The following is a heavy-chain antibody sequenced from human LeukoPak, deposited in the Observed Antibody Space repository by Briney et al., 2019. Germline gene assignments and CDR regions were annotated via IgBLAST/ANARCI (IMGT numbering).Heavy chain of an antibody. Sequence: GRSLRLSCAASGFTFSSYGMHWVRQAPGKGLEWVAVIWYDGSNKYYADSVKGRFTISRDNSKNTLYLQMNSLRAEDTAVYYCARESGSSYGDFDYWGQGTLVTVSS. J-gene: IGHJ4*02. CDR1: GFTFSSYG. D-gene: IGHD5-18*01. CDR3: ARESGSSYGDFDY. V-gene: IGHV3-33*01. CDR2: IWYDGSNK.